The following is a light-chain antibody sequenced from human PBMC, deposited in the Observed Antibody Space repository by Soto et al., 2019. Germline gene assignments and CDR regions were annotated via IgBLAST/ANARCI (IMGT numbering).Light chain of an antibody. CDR1: SRDVGGYNY. V-gene: IGLV2-8*01. Sequence: QSVLTQPPSASGSPGQSVTISCTGTSRDVGGYNYVSWYQQHPGKAPKLMISEVSKRPSGVPDRFSGSKSGNTASLTVSGLQAEDEADYYCTSYAGTNNFGVFGGGTKLTVL. J-gene: IGLJ3*02. CDR3: TSYAGTNNFGV. CDR2: EVS.